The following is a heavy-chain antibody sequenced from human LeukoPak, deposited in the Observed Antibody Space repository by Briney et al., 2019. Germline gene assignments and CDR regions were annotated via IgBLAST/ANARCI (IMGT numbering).Heavy chain of an antibody. CDR3: ARINTVKATFDY. CDR1: GYSFSSNHF. D-gene: IGHD4-11*01. CDR2: ISHSGTT. Sequence: PSETLSLTCSVSGYSFSSNHFWGWIRQPPGKGLEWIATISHSGTTYYNPSLKSRVTISIDTSKNQFSLRLSSVTAADTAVYYCARINTVKATFDYWGQGTLVTVSS. V-gene: IGHV4-38-2*01. J-gene: IGHJ4*02.